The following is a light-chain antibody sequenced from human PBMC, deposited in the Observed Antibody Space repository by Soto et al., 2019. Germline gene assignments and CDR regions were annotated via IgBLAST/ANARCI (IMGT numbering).Light chain of an antibody. Sequence: DIQMTQSPSSLSASVGDRVTITCRASESIARHLNWYQQKPGKAPKLLIYAASSLQNGVPSRFRGGGSGTDFTLTISNLQPEDFAPYYCQQSYSALSITFGQGTRLDIK. CDR3: QQSYSALSIT. CDR2: AAS. J-gene: IGKJ5*01. CDR1: ESIARH. V-gene: IGKV1-39*01.